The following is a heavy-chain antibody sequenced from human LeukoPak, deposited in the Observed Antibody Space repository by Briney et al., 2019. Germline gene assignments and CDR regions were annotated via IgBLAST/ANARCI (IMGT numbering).Heavy chain of an antibody. Sequence: GASVKVSCKASGGTFSSYAISWVRQAPGQGLEWMGGIIPIFGTANYAQKFQGRVTITADESTSTAYMELSSLRSGDTAVYYCARDGSGITGTGDWGQGTLVTVSS. D-gene: IGHD1-20*01. CDR2: IIPIFGTA. CDR3: ARDGSGITGTGD. V-gene: IGHV1-69*01. CDR1: GGTFSSYA. J-gene: IGHJ4*02.